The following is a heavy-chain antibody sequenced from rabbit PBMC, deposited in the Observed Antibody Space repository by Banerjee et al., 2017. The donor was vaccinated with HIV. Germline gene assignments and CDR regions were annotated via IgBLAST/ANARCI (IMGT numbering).Heavy chain of an antibody. J-gene: IGHJ4*01. D-gene: IGHD3-1*01. V-gene: IGHV1S45*01. Sequence: QEQLVESGGDLVKPEGSLTLTCTASGFSFSSSYYMCWVRQAPGKGLEWIACIYAGDDNTYYASWAKGRFTISKTSSTTVTLQMTSLTAADTATYFCAREYNGGGGYYFNLWGPGTLVTVS. CDR3: AREYNGGGGYYFNL. CDR2: IYAGDDNT. CDR1: GFSFSSSYY.